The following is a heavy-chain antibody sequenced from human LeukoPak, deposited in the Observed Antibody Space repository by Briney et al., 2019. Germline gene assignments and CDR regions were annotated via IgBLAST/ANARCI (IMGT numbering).Heavy chain of an antibody. CDR2: ISHSSTTI. Sequence: GGSLRLSCAAYGFTFSSYSMNWVRQAPGKGLEWISYISHSSTTIYYADSVKGRFTISRDNAKNSLYLQINSLRDEDTAVYYCGGDGSSIAAYRYDYWGQGTLVTVSS. J-gene: IGHJ4*02. CDR1: GFTFSSYS. CDR3: GGDGSSIAAYRYDY. V-gene: IGHV3-48*02. D-gene: IGHD6-25*01.